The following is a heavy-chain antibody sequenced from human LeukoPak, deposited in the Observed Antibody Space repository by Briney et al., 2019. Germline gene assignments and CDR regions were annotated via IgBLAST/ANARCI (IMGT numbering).Heavy chain of an antibody. J-gene: IGHJ5*02. Sequence: SVKVSCKASGYTFSSNGITWVRQAPGQGLEWMGGIIPIFGTANYAQKFQGRVTITTDESTSTAYMELSSLRSEDTAVYYCARGSASKVNWFDPWGQGTLVTVSS. CDR1: GYTFSSNG. V-gene: IGHV1-69*05. CDR3: ARGSASKVNWFDP. CDR2: IIPIFGTA.